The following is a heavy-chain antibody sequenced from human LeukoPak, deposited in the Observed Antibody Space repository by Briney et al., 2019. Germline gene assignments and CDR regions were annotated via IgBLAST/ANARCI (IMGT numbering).Heavy chain of an antibody. CDR1: GFTFSNAW. CDR2: IKSKTDGGTT. V-gene: IGHV3-15*01. Sequence: GGSLRLSCAASGFTFSNAWMSWVRQAPGKGLEWVGRIKSKTDGGTTDYAAPVKGRFTISRDDSKNTLYLQMNSLKTEDTAVYYCARAMRITMVRGPPDVWGKGTTVTVSS. D-gene: IGHD3-10*01. J-gene: IGHJ6*04. CDR3: ARAMRITMVRGPPDV.